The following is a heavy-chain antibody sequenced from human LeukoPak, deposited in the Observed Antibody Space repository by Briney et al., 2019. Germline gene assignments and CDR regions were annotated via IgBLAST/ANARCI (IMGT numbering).Heavy chain of an antibody. J-gene: IGHJ6*03. D-gene: IGHD2-2*01. CDR3: TTASARHCSSTSCSFIIKLHYYYYYMDV. V-gene: IGHV3-23*01. CDR1: GFTFSSHG. Sequence: GGTLRLSCATSGFTFSSHGMNWVRQAPGKGLEWVSGISPNGVITYYADSVRGRFTISRDNSKGTVYLQMNSLKTEDTAVYYCTTASARHCSSTSCSFIIKLHYYYYYMDVWGKGTTVTISS. CDR2: ISPNGVIT.